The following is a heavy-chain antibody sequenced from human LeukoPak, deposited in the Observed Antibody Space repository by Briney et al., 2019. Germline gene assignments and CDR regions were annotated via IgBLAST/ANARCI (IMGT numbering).Heavy chain of an antibody. V-gene: IGHV1-8*03. CDR3: ASCKQTSGGSCYFYY. CDR1: GYTFTGCY. CDR2: INPNSGNT. Sequence: GASVKVSCKASGYTFTGCYMHWVRQAPGQGLEWMGWINPNSGNTGYAQKFQGRVTITRNTSISTAYMELSSLRSEDTAVYYCASCKQTSGGSCYFYYWGQGTLVTVSS. D-gene: IGHD2-15*01. J-gene: IGHJ4*02.